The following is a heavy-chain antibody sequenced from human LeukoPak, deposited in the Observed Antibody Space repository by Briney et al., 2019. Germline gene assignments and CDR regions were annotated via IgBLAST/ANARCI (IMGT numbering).Heavy chain of an antibody. J-gene: IGHJ4*02. CDR3: ARRIAAAGGGIVY. CDR1: GHTFTSYD. Sequence: ASVKVSCKASGHTFTSYDINWVRQATGQGLEWMGWMNPDSGNTGYAQKFQGRVTMTRNPSISTAYMELSSLTSEDTAVYYCARRIAAAGGGIVYWGQGTLVTVSS. V-gene: IGHV1-8*01. CDR2: MNPDSGNT. D-gene: IGHD6-13*01.